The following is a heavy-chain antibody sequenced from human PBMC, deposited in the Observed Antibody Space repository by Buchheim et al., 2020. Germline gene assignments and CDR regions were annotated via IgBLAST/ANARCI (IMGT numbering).Heavy chain of an antibody. J-gene: IGHJ4*02. V-gene: IGHV4-30-2*01. CDR1: GDPITSGPYS. CDR3: ARGYRFAYYFDY. D-gene: IGHD3-16*01. CDR2: TYHSGSP. Sequence: QLQLQESDSGLVKPSQTLSLTCAVSGDPITSGPYSWSWVRQRPGKGLEWIGYTYHSGSPNYNPSLKGRVIISVEKSQNQFSLNLRSMTAADTAVYYCARGYRFAYYFDYWGQGTL.